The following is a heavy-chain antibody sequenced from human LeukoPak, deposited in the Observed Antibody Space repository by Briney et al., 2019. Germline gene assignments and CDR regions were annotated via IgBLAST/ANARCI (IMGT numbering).Heavy chain of an antibody. CDR3: ARDTGQWLVRGYNWFDP. D-gene: IGHD6-19*01. J-gene: IGHJ5*02. Sequence: SETLSLTCTVSGDSISSYYWSWIRQPPGKGLEWIGYIYYSGSTNYNPSLKSRVTISVDTSKNQFSLKLSSVTAADTAVYYCARDTGQWLVRGYNWFDPWGQGTLVTVSS. V-gene: IGHV4-59*01. CDR1: GDSISSYY. CDR2: IYYSGST.